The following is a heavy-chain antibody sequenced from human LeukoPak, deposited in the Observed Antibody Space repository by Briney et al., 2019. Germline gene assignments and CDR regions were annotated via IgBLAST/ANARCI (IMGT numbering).Heavy chain of an antibody. CDR2: ISGSGGST. J-gene: IGHJ4*02. D-gene: IGHD2-2*01. V-gene: IGHV3-23*01. Sequence: GGSLRLSCAASGFTFSSYAMSWVRQAPGKGLEWVSAISGSGGSTYYADSVKGRFTISRDNSKNTLYLQMNSLRAEDTAVYYCAKTGVVVPAASGAGGTDYWGQGTLVTVSS. CDR1: GFTFSSYA. CDR3: AKTGVVVPAASGAGGTDY.